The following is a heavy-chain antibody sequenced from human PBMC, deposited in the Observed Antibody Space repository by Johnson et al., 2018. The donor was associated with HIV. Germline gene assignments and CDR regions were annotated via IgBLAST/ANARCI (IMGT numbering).Heavy chain of an antibody. Sequence: VQVLESGGGLVQPGGSLRLSCAASGFTFSSYAMSWVRQAPGKGLEWVSAISGSGGSTYYADSVKGRFTISRDNSKNTLYLQMTSLRAEDTAVYYCANDDQERYDAFDIWGQGTMVTVSS. V-gene: IGHV3-23*01. CDR1: GFTFSSYA. J-gene: IGHJ3*02. D-gene: IGHD1-26*01. CDR3: ANDDQERYDAFDI. CDR2: ISGSGGST.